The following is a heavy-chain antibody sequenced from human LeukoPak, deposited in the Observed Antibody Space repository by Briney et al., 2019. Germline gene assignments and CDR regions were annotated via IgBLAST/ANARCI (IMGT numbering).Heavy chain of an antibody. CDR1: GFTVSSNY. CDR2: IYSGDNT. D-gene: IGHD6-25*01. V-gene: IGHV3-53*01. Sequence: PGGSLRLSCAASGFTVSSNYMSWVRQAPGKGLEWVSVIYSGDNTYYADSVKGRFTISRDNAKNSLYLQMNSLRAEDTAVYYCARGRPFDPWGQGTLVTVSS. CDR3: ARGRPFDP. J-gene: IGHJ5*02.